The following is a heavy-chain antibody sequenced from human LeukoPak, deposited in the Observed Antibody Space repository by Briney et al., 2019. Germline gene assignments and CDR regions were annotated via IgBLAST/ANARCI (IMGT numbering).Heavy chain of an antibody. D-gene: IGHD3-10*01. CDR3: AKEEWGFGEFPLFMDV. V-gene: IGHV3-7*03. J-gene: IGHJ6*03. CDR2: IKRDESEK. CDR1: GFTFSSYW. Sequence: GGSLRLSCAASGFTFSSYWMSWVRQAPGEGLEWVANIKRDESEKYYVDSLKGRFTISRDKSKNTLYLQMNSLRAEDTAVYYCAKEEWGFGEFPLFMDVWGKGTTVTISS.